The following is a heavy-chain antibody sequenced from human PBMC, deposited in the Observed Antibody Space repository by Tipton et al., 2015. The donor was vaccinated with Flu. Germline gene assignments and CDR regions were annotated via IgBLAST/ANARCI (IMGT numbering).Heavy chain of an antibody. CDR1: NGSLSAYY. V-gene: IGHV4-59*08. Sequence: TLSLTCIVSNGSLSAYYWNWIRQSPGKGLEWIGYIYNSGYTSHHPSFKSRVTISVDTSKNQFSLRLSSVTAADTAVYYCARHTGDSVRGVIDYWGQGTLVTVSS. D-gene: IGHD3-10*02. CDR3: ARHTGDSVRGVIDY. CDR2: IYNSGYT. J-gene: IGHJ4*02.